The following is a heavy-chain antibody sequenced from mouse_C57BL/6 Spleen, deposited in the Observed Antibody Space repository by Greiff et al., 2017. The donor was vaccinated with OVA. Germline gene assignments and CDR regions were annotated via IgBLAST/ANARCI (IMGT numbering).Heavy chain of an antibody. Sequence: VQLQQPGAELVKPGASVKLSCKASGYTFTSYWMHWVKQRPGQGLEWIGMIHPNSGSTNYNEKFKSKATLTVDKSSSTAYMQLSSLTSKDSAVYYCARMAVGGYYAMDYWGQGTSVTVSS. CDR2: IHPNSGST. J-gene: IGHJ4*01. D-gene: IGHD1-1*01. CDR3: ARMAVGGYYAMDY. CDR1: GYTFTSYW. V-gene: IGHV1-64*01.